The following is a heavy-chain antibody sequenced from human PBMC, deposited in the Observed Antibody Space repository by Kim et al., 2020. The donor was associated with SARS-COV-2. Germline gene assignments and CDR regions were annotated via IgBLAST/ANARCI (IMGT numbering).Heavy chain of an antibody. V-gene: IGHV1-69*13. CDR2: IIPIFGTA. D-gene: IGHD3-9*01. Sequence: SVKVSCKASGGTFSSYAISWVRQAPGQGLEWMGGIIPIFGTANYAQKFQGRVTITADESTSTAYMELSSLRSEDTAVYYCARDEMVDDILTGYESVGGMDVWGQGTTVTVSS. CDR3: ARDEMVDDILTGYESVGGMDV. J-gene: IGHJ6*02. CDR1: GGTFSSYA.